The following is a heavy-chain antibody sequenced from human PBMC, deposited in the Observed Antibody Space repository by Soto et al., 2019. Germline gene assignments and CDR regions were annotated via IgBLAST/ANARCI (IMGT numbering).Heavy chain of an antibody. D-gene: IGHD1-26*01. Sequence: GLLRLSCVASGFSITSFAMSWVRQAPGKGLEWASAISASGGSTYADSVKGRFTISRDNSKNTLYLQMNSLRVEDTAVYYCAKVLSSGSYSGALEYWGQGALVTVSS. CDR2: ISASGGST. J-gene: IGHJ4*02. V-gene: IGHV3-23*01. CDR3: AKVLSSGSYSGALEY. CDR1: GFSITSFA.